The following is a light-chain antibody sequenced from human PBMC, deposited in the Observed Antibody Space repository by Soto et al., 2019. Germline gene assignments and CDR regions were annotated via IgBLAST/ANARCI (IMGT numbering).Light chain of an antibody. Sequence: DIRMTQSPSTLSASVGDRVTITCRASQSISSWLAWYQQKPGRAPKLLIYKASNVESGVPSRFSGSGSGTEFTLTINSRQPDDFATYYCQQYFEYSETFGQGTKVDI. J-gene: IGKJ1*01. CDR3: QQYFEYSET. CDR2: KAS. CDR1: QSISSW. V-gene: IGKV1-5*03.